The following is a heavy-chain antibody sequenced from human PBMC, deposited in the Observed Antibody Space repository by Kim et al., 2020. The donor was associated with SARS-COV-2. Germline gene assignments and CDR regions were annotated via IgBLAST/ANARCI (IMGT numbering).Heavy chain of an antibody. D-gene: IGHD3-10*01. CDR3: TTDGYYYGSGSHHPFDY. Sequence: GGSLRLSCAASGFTFSNAWMSWVRQAPGKGLEWVGRIKSKTDGGTTDYAAPVKGRFIISSDDSKNTQYLQMNSLNTEDTAVYYCTTDGYYYGSGSHHPFDYWGQGTLVTVSS. CDR2: IKSKTDGGTT. J-gene: IGHJ4*02. V-gene: IGHV3-15*01. CDR1: GFTFSNAW.